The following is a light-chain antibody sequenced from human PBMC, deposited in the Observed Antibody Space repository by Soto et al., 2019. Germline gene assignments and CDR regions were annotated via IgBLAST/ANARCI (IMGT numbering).Light chain of an antibody. V-gene: IGLV2-14*03. CDR2: DVT. CDR3: NSYTSASTYV. CDR1: GSDSGSCKY. J-gene: IGLJ1*01. Sequence: QSVLTPPASVSGSPGQSITISCTGTGSDSGSCKYVSWYQHHPGKVPKFIIYDVTNRPSGVSDRFSGSKSGNTASLTISGLQAEDEADYYCNSYTSASTYVFGTGTKVTVL.